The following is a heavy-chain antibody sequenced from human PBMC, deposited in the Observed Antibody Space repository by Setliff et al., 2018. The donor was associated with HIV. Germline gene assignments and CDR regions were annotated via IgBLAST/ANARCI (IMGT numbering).Heavy chain of an antibody. CDR2: FRSSGDIK. V-gene: IGHV3-23*01. CDR1: GFSFRSYA. J-gene: IGHJ2*01. Sequence: PGGSLRLSCAASGFSFRSYAVSWVRQAPGKGLEWISAFRSSGDIKYYADSVKGRFTISRDNSKNTLYLQMNSLRAEDTAVYYCAKDMEYDTSVYYHWYFDLWGRGALVTVSS. D-gene: IGHD3-22*01. CDR3: AKDMEYDTSVYYHWYFDL.